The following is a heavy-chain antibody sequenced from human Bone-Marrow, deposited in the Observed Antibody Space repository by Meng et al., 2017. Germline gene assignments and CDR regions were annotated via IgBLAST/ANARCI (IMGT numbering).Heavy chain of an antibody. CDR2: IYPGDSDT. V-gene: IGHV5-51*01. Sequence: GGSLRLSCKGSGYSFTSYWIGWVRQMPGKGLEWMGIIYPGDSDTRYSPSFQGQVTISADKSISTAYLQWSSLKASDTAMYYCARHTDYGDYVFWLGTYYYYYGMDVWGQGTMVTVSS. D-gene: IGHD4-17*01. CDR3: ARHTDYGDYVFWLGTYYYYYGMDV. J-gene: IGHJ6*02. CDR1: GYSFTSYW.